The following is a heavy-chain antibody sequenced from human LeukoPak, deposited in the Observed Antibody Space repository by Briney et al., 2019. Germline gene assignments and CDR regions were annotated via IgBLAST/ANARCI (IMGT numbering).Heavy chain of an antibody. D-gene: IGHD3-22*01. CDR2: ISWNSGSV. CDR3: AKSRYYDSGDYHN. CDR1: GFTFDDYA. Sequence: GGSLRLSCAASGFTFDDYAMHWVRQAPGKGLEWVSGISWNSGSVGYADSVKGRFTISRDNAKNSLYLQMNSLRAEDTALYYCAKSRYYDSGDYHNWGQGTLVTVSS. V-gene: IGHV3-9*01. J-gene: IGHJ4*02.